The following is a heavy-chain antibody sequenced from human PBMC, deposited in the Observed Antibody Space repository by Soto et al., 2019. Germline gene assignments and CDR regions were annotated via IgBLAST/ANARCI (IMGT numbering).Heavy chain of an antibody. CDR1: GYTXSSYA. Sequence: SXKVSFKASGYTXSSYAMHLVRQAPGQGLEWMGWINTNTGNPTYAQGFTGRFVFSLDTSVSTAYMKIRRLQAEDTAVYYCARSRRNWFDPWGQGTLGTVS. CDR3: ARSRRNWFDP. CDR2: INTNTGNP. V-gene: IGHV7-4-1*01. J-gene: IGHJ5*02.